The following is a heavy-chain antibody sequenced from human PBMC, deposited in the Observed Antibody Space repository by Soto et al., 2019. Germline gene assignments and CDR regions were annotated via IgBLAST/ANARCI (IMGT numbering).Heavy chain of an antibody. V-gene: IGHV1-69*01. D-gene: IGHD3-3*01. J-gene: IGHJ6*02. CDR1: GGTFSSYA. CDR3: ARTITIFGVVIYYYGMDV. CDR2: IIPIFGTA. Sequence: VKVSCKASGGTFSSYAISWVRQAPGQGLEWMGGIIPIFGTANYAQKFQGRVTITADESTSTAYMELSSLRSEDTAVYYCARTITIFGVVIYYYGMDVWGQGTTVTVSS.